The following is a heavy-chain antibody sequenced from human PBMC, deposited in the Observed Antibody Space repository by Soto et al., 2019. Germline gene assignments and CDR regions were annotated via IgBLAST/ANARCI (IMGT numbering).Heavy chain of an antibody. CDR2: INPNSGGT. CDR1: GYTFTGYY. D-gene: IGHD3-3*01. J-gene: IGHJ4*02. V-gene: IGHV1-2*02. Sequence: GASVKVSCKASGYTFTGYYMHWVRQAPGQGLEWMGWINPNSGGTNYAQKFQGRVTMTRDTSISTAYMELSRLRSDDTAVYYCAREGNDFWSGSPSFDYWGQGTLVTVS. CDR3: AREGNDFWSGSPSFDY.